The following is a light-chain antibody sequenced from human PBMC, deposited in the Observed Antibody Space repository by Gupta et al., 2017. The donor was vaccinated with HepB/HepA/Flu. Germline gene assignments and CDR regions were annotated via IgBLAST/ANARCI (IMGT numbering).Light chain of an antibody. Sequence: QSALPQPASVSGSPGQSITISCPGTSSDVGGYNYVSWYQQHPGKAPKLMIYDVSNRPSGVSNRFSGSKSGNTASLTISGLQAEDEADYYCSSYTSISTLGVFGTGTKVTVL. CDR3: SSYTSISTLGV. V-gene: IGLV2-14*03. CDR1: SSDVGGYNY. J-gene: IGLJ1*01. CDR2: DVS.